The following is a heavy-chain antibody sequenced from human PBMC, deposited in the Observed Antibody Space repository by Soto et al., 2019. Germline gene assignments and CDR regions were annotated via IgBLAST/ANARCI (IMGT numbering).Heavy chain of an antibody. Sequence: SGPTLVNPTQTLTLTCTFSGFSLSTSGVGVGWIRQPPGKALEWLALIYWDDDKRYSPSLKSRLTITKDTSKNQVVLTMTNMDPVDTATYYCAHTPGQSQLLRYNWFDPWGQGTLVTVSS. V-gene: IGHV2-5*02. CDR2: IYWDDDK. D-gene: IGHD2-2*01. CDR1: GFSLSTSGVG. CDR3: AHTPGQSQLLRYNWFDP. J-gene: IGHJ5*02.